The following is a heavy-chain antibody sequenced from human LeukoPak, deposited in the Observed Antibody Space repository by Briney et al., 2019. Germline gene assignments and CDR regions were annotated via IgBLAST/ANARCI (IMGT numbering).Heavy chain of an antibody. Sequence: PGGSLRLSCAASGFTFSDYYMSWVRQAPGKGLEWVSYISSSGSTIYYADSVKGRFTISSDNAKNSLYLQMNSLRAEDTAVYYCAKVQSATGFDIWGQGTMVTVSS. J-gene: IGHJ3*02. CDR3: AKVQSATGFDI. V-gene: IGHV3-11*01. CDR2: ISSSGSTI. D-gene: IGHD5-12*01. CDR1: GFTFSDYY.